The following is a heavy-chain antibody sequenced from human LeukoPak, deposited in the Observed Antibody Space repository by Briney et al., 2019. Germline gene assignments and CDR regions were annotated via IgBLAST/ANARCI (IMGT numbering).Heavy chain of an antibody. CDR2: ISYSGRT. D-gene: IGHD6-6*01. V-gene: IGHV4-31*03. CDR1: GGTISCGGDY. J-gene: IGHJ4*01. Sequence: SGTLSLTCTVSGGTISCGGDYWNCIRPNPGKGLEWIGYISYSGRTYSNPSLKSRLTISVQTSKTQFSLKLRSGTAAETAVYYCARGLYSIVEYWGQGTLVTVSS. CDR3: ARGLYSIVEY.